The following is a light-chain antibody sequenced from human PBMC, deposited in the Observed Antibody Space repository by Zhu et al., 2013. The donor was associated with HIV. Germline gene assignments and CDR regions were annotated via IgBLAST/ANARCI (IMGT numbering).Light chain of an antibody. J-gene: IGKJ2*01. Sequence: EIVLTQSPATLSLSPGERATLSCRASQSVSSYLAWYQQKPGQAPRLLIYAASNRATGIPARFSGSGSGTDFTLTINSLEPADFAVYYCQQRSNWPYTFGQGDQAGDQT. CDR3: QQRSNWPYT. CDR1: QSVSSY. V-gene: IGKV3-11*01. CDR2: AAS.